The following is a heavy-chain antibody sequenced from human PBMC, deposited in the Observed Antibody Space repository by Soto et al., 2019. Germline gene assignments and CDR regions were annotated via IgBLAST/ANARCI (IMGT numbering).Heavy chain of an antibody. D-gene: IGHD3-22*01. CDR1: GGSLSNFG. Sequence: QVQLVQSGAEVKKPGSSVKVSCTASGGSLSNFGISWVRQAPGQGLEWMGAIIPVVGTPNYAQKFQDRVTINADESTTTVYMEVRRLTSEDTAVYYCARGDATKIVVTTYSAMDVWGQGTTVTVSS. V-gene: IGHV1-69*12. J-gene: IGHJ6*02. CDR2: IIPVVGTP. CDR3: ARGDATKIVVTTYSAMDV.